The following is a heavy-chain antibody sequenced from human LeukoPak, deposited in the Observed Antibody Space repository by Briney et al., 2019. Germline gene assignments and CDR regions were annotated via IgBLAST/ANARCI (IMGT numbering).Heavy chain of an antibody. CDR2: IYPGDSDT. CDR3: VRDGYNRFNYYFDY. CDR1: GYSFTDYW. V-gene: IGHV5-51*01. D-gene: IGHD5-24*01. Sequence: GESLKISCKGSGYSFTDYWIVWVLQMPGKGLEWMGIIYPGDSDTRYSPSFQGQVTISADKSISSVYLQWSSLKASDTAMYYCVRDGYNRFNYYFDYWGQGTLVTVSS. J-gene: IGHJ4*02.